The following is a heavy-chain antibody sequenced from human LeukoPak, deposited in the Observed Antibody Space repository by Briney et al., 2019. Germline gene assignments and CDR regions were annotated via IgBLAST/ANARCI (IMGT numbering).Heavy chain of an antibody. J-gene: IGHJ4*02. Sequence: GGSLRLSCAASGFTFSSYAMSWVRQAPGKGLEWVSAISGSGGSTYYADSVKGRFTISRDNSKNTLYLQMNSLRAEDTAVYYCAKDPDIVGATTPDYWGQGTLVPSPQ. CDR1: GFTFSSYA. V-gene: IGHV3-23*01. D-gene: IGHD1-26*01. CDR2: ISGSGGST. CDR3: AKDPDIVGATTPDY.